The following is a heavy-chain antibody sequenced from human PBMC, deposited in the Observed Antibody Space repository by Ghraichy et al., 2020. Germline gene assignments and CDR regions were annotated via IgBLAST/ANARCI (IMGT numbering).Heavy chain of an antibody. CDR1: GFTFSSYA. J-gene: IGHJ3*02. D-gene: IGHD3-9*01. V-gene: IGHV3-23*01. Sequence: GGSLRLSCAASGFTFSSYAMSWVRQAPGKGLEWVSAISGSGGSTYYADSVKGRFTISRDNSKNTLYLQMNSLRAEDTAVYYCAKALPGGYYDILTGHDAFDIWGQGTMVTVSS. CDR2: ISGSGGST. CDR3: AKALPGGYYDILTGHDAFDI.